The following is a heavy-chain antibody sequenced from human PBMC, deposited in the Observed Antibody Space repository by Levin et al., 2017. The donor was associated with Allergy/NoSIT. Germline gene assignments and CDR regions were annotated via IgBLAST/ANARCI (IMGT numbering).Heavy chain of an antibody. CDR2: IYLSGST. J-gene: IGHJ4*02. Sequence: KPGGSLRLSCAVSGGSISSGGYSWSWIRQPPGKGLEWIGNIYLSGSTYYNPSLKSRVTISVDRSKNQFSLNLSSVTAADTAVYYCARVAGYSYGYYFDYWGQGTLVTVSS. D-gene: IGHD5-18*01. CDR1: GGSISSGGYS. CDR3: ARVAGYSYGYYFDY. V-gene: IGHV4-30-2*01.